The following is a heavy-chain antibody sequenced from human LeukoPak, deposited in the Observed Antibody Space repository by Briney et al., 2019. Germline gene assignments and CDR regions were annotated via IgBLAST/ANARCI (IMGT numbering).Heavy chain of an antibody. CDR2: ISGSGGST. D-gene: IGHD6-13*01. Sequence: PGESLKISCAASGFTFSSYAMSWVRQAPGKGLEWVSAISGSGGSTYYADSVKGRFTISRDNSKNTLYLQMNSLRAEDTAVYYCAKVDIAAAGTFDYWGQGTLVTVSS. J-gene: IGHJ4*02. V-gene: IGHV3-23*01. CDR1: GFTFSSYA. CDR3: AKVDIAAAGTFDY.